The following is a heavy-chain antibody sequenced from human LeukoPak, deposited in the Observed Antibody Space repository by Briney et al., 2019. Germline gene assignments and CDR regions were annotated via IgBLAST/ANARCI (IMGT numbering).Heavy chain of an antibody. CDR2: ISSSSSYI. J-gene: IGHJ4*02. CDR1: GFTFSSYS. V-gene: IGHV3-21*01. CDR3: ARESDYGDYFDY. D-gene: IGHD4-17*01. Sequence: GGSLRLSCAASGFTFSSYSMNWVRQAPGKGLEWVSSISSSSSYIYYADSVKGQFTISRDNAKNSLYLQMNSLRAEDTAVYYCARESDYGDYFDYWGQGTLVTVSS.